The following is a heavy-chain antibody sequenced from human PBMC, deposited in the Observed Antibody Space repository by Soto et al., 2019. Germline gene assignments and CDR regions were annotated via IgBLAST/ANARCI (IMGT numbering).Heavy chain of an antibody. CDR2: IIPIFGTA. Sequence: QVQLVQSGAEVKKPGSSVKVSCKASGGTFSSYAISWVRQAPGQGLEWMGGIIPIFGTANYAQKFQGRVTITADESTSTAYMELSSLRSEDTAVYYCARPSVVAATHSYYGMDVWGQGTTVTVSS. CDR3: ARPSVVAATHSYYGMDV. CDR1: GGTFSSYA. V-gene: IGHV1-69*01. J-gene: IGHJ6*02. D-gene: IGHD2-15*01.